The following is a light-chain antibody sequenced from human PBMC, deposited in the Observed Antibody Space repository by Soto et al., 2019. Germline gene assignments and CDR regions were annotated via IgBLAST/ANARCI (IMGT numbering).Light chain of an antibody. CDR1: QSISSY. V-gene: IGKV1-39*01. J-gene: IGKJ1*01. CDR2: AAS. CDR3: QQSYSTLRT. Sequence: DIQMTQSPSSLSASVGDRVTITFRASQSISSYLNWYQQKPGKAPKLLIYAASSLHGGVPSTFSGSGSGTDFTLTISSLQPEDFATYYCQQSYSTLRTFGQGTRVEIK.